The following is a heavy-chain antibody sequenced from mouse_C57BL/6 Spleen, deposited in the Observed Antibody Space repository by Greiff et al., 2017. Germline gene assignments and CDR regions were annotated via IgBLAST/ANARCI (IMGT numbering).Heavy chain of an antibody. CDR1: GYTFTEYT. CDR2: FYPGSGSI. D-gene: IGHD1-1*01. CDR3: ARHEEALNYYGSSYGYAMDY. J-gene: IGHJ4*01. V-gene: IGHV1-62-2*01. Sequence: QVQLQQSGAELVKPGASVKLSCKASGYTFTEYTIHWVKQRSGQGLEWIGWFYPGSGSIKYNEKFKDKATLTADKSSSTVYMELSRLTSEDSAVYFCARHEEALNYYGSSYGYAMDYWGQGTSVTVSS.